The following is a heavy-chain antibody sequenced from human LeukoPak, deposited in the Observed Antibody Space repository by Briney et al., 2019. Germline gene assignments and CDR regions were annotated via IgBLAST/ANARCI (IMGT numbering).Heavy chain of an antibody. J-gene: IGHJ4*02. CDR2: IIPIFGTA. D-gene: IGHD3-3*01. Sequence: SVKVSCKASGGTFSSYAISWVRQAPGQGLEWMGGIIPIFGTANYAQKFQGRVTITADESTSTAYMELSSLRSEDTAVYYCARGGGVLRFLEWFLPFDYWGQGTLVTVSS. CDR1: GGTFSSYA. V-gene: IGHV1-69*13. CDR3: ARGGGVLRFLEWFLPFDY.